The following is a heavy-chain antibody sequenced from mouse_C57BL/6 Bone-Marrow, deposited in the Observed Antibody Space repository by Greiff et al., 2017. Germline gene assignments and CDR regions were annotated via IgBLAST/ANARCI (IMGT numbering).Heavy chain of an antibody. D-gene: IGHD4-1*01. Sequence: QVQLQQSGAELARPGASVKMSCKASGYTFTSYTMHWVKQRPGQGLEWIGYINPSSGYTKYNQKFKDKATLTADKSSSTAYMQLSSLTSEDSAVYYCARKKVNWDPAWFAYWGQGTLVTVSA. V-gene: IGHV1-4*01. CDR3: ARKKVNWDPAWFAY. CDR2: INPSSGYT. CDR1: GYTFTSYT. J-gene: IGHJ3*01.